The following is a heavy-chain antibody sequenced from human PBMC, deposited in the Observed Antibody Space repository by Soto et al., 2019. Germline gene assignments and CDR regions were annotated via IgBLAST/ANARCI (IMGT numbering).Heavy chain of an antibody. CDR2: FDPEDGET. J-gene: IGHJ3*02. Sequence: ASVKVSCKVSGYTLTELSMHWVRQAPGKGLEWMGGFDPEDGETIYAQKFQGRVTMTEDTSTDTAYMELSSLRSEDTAVYYCATDGPPRYGSEKNAFDIWGQGTMVTVSS. CDR1: GYTLTELS. D-gene: IGHD3-10*01. V-gene: IGHV1-24*01. CDR3: ATDGPPRYGSEKNAFDI.